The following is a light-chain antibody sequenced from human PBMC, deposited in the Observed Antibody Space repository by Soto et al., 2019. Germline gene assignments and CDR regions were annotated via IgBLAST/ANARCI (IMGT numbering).Light chain of an antibody. CDR1: RSVLYKSNNKNH. J-gene: IGKJ5*01. CDR2: WAS. CDR3: MQGTHWPLT. V-gene: IGKV4-1*01. Sequence: DIVMTQSPDSLAVSLVESATMKFKCSRSVLYKSNNKNHLACYQQKPGQPPQLIIYWASTRDSGVPDRFSGSGSGTDFTLKISRVEAEDVGVYYCMQGTHWPLTFGQGTRLEI.